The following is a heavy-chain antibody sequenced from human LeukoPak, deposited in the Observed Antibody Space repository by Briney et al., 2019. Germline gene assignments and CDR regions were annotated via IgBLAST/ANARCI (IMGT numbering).Heavy chain of an antibody. J-gene: IGHJ5*01. CDR3: VKGGSISHNWFDS. CDR2: ILNDGTWE. V-gene: IGHV3-30*02. D-gene: IGHD3-16*01. Sequence: GGSLRLFCAASGFTFSSYAMHWVRQAPGRGLEGVAFILNDGTWEYYPDSVKGRLTISRDNSRNTLYLQMNSVRLEDTAIYYCVKGGSISHNWFDSWGQGTLVTVSS. CDR1: GFTFSSYA.